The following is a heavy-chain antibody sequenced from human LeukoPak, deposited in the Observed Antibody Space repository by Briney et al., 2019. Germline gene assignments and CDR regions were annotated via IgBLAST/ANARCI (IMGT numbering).Heavy chain of an antibody. J-gene: IGHJ6*03. D-gene: IGHD2-2*01. CDR3: AGRELRYCSSTSCHYYYYYYMDV. Sequence: PSETLSLTCTVSGGSISSNYWTWIRQPPGKGLEWIGRIYTSGSTNYNPSLKSRVTISVDTSKNQFSLKLSSVTAADTAVYYCAGRELRYCSSTSCHYYYYYYMDVWGKGTTVTISS. CDR1: GGSISSNY. V-gene: IGHV4-4*08. CDR2: IYTSGST.